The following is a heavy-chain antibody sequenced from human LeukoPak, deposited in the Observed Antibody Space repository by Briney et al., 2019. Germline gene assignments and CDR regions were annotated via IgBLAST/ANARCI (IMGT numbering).Heavy chain of an antibody. CDR1: GHLYHRY. V-gene: IGHV3-23*01. CDR3: AKRLVAGYCSGGDCFSDHYFDY. Sequence: PGGSLRLLCASWGHLYHRYALRGATQAPGKGLEEVSNISGSDGSKYYAGSVKGRFTISRDNSKNPMYLQMNTLRAEDTAIYYCAKRLVAGYCSGGDCFSDHYFDYWGQGTLVSVSS. J-gene: IGHJ4*02. CDR2: ISGSDGSK. D-gene: IGHD2-15*01.